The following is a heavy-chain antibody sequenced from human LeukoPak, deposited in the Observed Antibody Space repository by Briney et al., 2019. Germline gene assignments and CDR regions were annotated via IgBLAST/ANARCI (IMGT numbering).Heavy chain of an antibody. CDR1: GGSISSGDYY. CDR2: IYYSGST. CDR3: ASSGSPWGDAFDI. V-gene: IGHV4-30-4*01. D-gene: IGHD1-26*01. J-gene: IGHJ3*02. Sequence: SETLSLTCTVSGGSISSGDYYWSWIRQPPGKGLEWIGYIYYSGSTYYNPSLKSRVTISVDTSKNQFSLKLSSVTAADTAVYYCASSGSPWGDAFDIWGQGTMVTVSS.